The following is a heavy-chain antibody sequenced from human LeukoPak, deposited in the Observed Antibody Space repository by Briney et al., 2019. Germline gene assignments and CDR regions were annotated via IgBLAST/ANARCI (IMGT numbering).Heavy chain of an antibody. CDR3: AQSGSYAAFDY. D-gene: IGHD3-16*01. CDR1: GFTFSDHY. J-gene: IGHJ4*02. Sequence: GGSLRLSCAASGFTFSDHYMDWVRQAAGKGLEWVGRIRNKANSYTTEYAASEKGRFTISRDDSKNSLYLQMNSLKTEDTAVYYCAQSGSYAAFDYWGQGTLVTVSS. V-gene: IGHV3-72*01. CDR2: IRNKANSYTT.